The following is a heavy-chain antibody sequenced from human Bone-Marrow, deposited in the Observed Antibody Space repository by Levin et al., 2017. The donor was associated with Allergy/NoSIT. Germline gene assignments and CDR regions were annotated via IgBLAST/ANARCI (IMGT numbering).Heavy chain of an antibody. Sequence: LRLSCAVSGGSISSGGYSWSWIRQPPGKGLEWIGYIYHSGSTYYNPSLKSRVTISVDRSKNQFSLKLSSVTAADTAVYYCASNYGFAGWFDPWGQGTLVTVSS. CDR3: ASNYGFAGWFDP. V-gene: IGHV4-30-2*01. J-gene: IGHJ5*02. CDR1: GGSISSGGYS. CDR2: IYHSGST. D-gene: IGHD3-10*01.